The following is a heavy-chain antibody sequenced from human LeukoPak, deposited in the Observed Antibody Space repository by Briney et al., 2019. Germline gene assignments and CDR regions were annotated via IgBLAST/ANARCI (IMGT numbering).Heavy chain of an antibody. V-gene: IGHV1-2*02. D-gene: IGHD1-7*01. CDR3: ARDPAGNWNYVAVYYYGMDV. J-gene: IGHJ6*02. CDR2: INPNSGGT. Sequence: ASVKVSCKASGYTFTRYYMHWVRQAPGQGLEWMGWINPNSGGTNYAQKFQGRVTMTRDTSISTAYMELSRLRSDDTAVYYCARDPAGNWNYVAVYYYGMDVWGHGTTVTVSS. CDR1: GYTFTRYY.